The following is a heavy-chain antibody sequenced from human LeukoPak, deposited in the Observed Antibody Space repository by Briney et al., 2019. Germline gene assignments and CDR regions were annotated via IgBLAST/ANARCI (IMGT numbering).Heavy chain of an antibody. J-gene: IGHJ4*02. CDR3: ASLYYYDSSGTVYDY. CDR2: INPNSGGT. V-gene: IGHV1-2*02. CDR1: GYTFTGYY. Sequence: ASVKVSCKASGYTFTGYYMHWVRQAPGQGLEWMGWINPNSGGTNYAQKFQGRVTMTRDTSISTAYMELSRLRSDDTAVYYCASLYYYDSSGTVYDYWGQGTLVTVSS. D-gene: IGHD3-22*01.